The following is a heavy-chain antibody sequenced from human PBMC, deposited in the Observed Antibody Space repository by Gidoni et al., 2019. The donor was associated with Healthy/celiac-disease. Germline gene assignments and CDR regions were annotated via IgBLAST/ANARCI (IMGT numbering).Heavy chain of an antibody. V-gene: IGHV1-8*01. CDR2: MNPNSGNT. CDR1: GYTFTSYD. J-gene: IGHJ3*02. CDR3: ALCSVTSRRKAAFEI. D-gene: IGHD3-10*02. Sequence: QVQLVQSGAEVKKPGASVTVSCKASGYTFTSYDINWVRQATGQGLEWMGWMNPNSGNTGYAQKFQGRVTMTRNTSISTAYMELSSLRSEDTAVYYCALCSVTSRRKAAFEIWGQGTMVTVSS.